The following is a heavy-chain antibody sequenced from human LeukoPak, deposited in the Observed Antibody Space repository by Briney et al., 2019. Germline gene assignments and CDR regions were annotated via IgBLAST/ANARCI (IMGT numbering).Heavy chain of an antibody. J-gene: IGHJ4*02. D-gene: IGHD3-10*01. CDR1: GGSFSGYY. Sequence: PSETLSLTCAVYGGSFSGYYWSWIRQPPGKGLEWIGEINHSGSTNYNPSLKSRVTISVDTSKNQFSLKLSSVTAADTAVYYCAGVGAYYYGSGSYLDYWGQGTLVTVSS. CDR2: INHSGST. V-gene: IGHV4-34*01. CDR3: AGVGAYYYGSGSYLDY.